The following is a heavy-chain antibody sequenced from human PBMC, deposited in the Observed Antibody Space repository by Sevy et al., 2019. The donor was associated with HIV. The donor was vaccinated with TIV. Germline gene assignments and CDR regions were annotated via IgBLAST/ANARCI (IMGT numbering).Heavy chain of an antibody. CDR2: ISSSSYI. Sequence: GGSLRLSCAASGFTFSSYSMNWVRQAPGKGLEWVSSISSSSYIYYADSVKGRFTISRDNAKNSLYLQMNSLRAEDTAVYYCARDISDSSGYYYVHYYYGMDVWGQGTTVTVSS. J-gene: IGHJ6*02. CDR1: GFTFSSYS. V-gene: IGHV3-21*01. D-gene: IGHD3-22*01. CDR3: ARDISDSSGYYYVHYYYGMDV.